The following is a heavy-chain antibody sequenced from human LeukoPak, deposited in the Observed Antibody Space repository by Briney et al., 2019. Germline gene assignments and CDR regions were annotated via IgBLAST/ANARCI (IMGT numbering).Heavy chain of an antibody. CDR1: VGTFSSHA. J-gene: IGHJ5*02. V-gene: IGHV1-69*04. D-gene: IGHD5-24*01. Sequence: ASVKVSCKTPVGTFSSHAITWVRQAPGQGLEWMGRINPIVDTANYAQKFHDRVTITADKSTTTVYLVLNDLTPDDTAVYFCARLSNGYSSGMYNWFDPWGQGTLVTVSP. CDR2: INPIVDTA. CDR3: ARLSNGYSSGMYNWFDP.